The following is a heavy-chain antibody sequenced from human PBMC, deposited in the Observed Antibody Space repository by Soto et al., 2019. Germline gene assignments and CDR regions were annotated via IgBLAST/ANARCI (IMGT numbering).Heavy chain of an antibody. CDR2: VYYSGAT. CDR1: GDSMTNNY. D-gene: IGHD3-16*01. CDR3: ARAMGDWGTYYYYYGMDV. V-gene: IGHV4-59*01. Sequence: SETLSLTCAVSGDSMTNNYWGWIRQPPGKGLEWIGYVYYSGATNYNPSLKSRVSMSPDPSRNQFSLKLTSVTAADTAVYYCARAMGDWGTYYYYYGMDVWGQGTMVTVSS. J-gene: IGHJ6*02.